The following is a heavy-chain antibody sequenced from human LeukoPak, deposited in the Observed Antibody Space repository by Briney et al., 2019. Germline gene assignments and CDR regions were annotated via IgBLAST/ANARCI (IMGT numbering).Heavy chain of an antibody. CDR3: ARSGGSSISTYYYYGMDV. CDR1: GYTFTSYY. J-gene: IGHJ6*02. V-gene: IGHV1-46*01. Sequence: ASVKVSCKASGYTFTSYYMHWVRQAPGQGLEWMGIINPSGGSTSYAQKFQGRVTMTRDTSTSTVYMELSSLKSEDTAVYYCARSGGSSISTYYYYGMDVWGQGTTVTVSS. D-gene: IGHD1-26*01. CDR2: INPSGGST.